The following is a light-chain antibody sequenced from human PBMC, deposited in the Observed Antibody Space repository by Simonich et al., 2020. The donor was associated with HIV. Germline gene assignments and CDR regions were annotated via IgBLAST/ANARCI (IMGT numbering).Light chain of an antibody. CDR2: AAS. V-gene: IGKV1-NL1*01. Sequence: DIQMTQSPSSLSASVGDRVTITCRASQGISNSLAWYQQKPGKAPKLLLYAASRLESGVPSRFSGSGSVTDYTLTISSLQPEDFATYYCQQYYSTNWTFGQGTKVEIK. CDR1: QGISNS. J-gene: IGKJ1*01. CDR3: QQYYSTNWT.